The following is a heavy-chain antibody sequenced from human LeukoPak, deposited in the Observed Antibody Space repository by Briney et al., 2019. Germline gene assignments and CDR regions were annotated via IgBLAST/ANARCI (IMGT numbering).Heavy chain of an antibody. Sequence: PSETLSLTCTVSGGSISSNAYYWSWIRQPPGKGLEWIGEINHSGSTNYNPSLKSRVTISVDTSKNQFSLKLSSVTAADTAVYYCARAPSAARPTDYWGQGTLVTVSS. CDR3: ARAPSAARPTDY. CDR1: GGSISSNAYY. V-gene: IGHV4-34*01. J-gene: IGHJ4*02. CDR2: INHSGST. D-gene: IGHD6-6*01.